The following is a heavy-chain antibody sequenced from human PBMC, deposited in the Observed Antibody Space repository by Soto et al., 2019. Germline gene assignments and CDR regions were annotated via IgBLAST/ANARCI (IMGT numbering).Heavy chain of an antibody. V-gene: IGHV4-59*08. D-gene: IGHD6-13*01. CDR3: ARRYSSSFDY. Sequence: SETLSLTCTVSGGSICIYYWSWIRQPPGKGLEWIGYIYYSGNTNYNPSLKSRVSISLDTSKNQFSLKLSSVTAADTAVYYCARRYSSSFDYWGQGTLVTVSS. CDR1: GGSICIYY. CDR2: IYYSGNT. J-gene: IGHJ4*02.